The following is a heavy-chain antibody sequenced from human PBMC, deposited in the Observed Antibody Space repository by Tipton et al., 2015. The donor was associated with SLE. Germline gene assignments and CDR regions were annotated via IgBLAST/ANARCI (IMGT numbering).Heavy chain of an antibody. D-gene: IGHD4-23*01. Sequence: SLRLSCAASGFTFSSYGMHWVRQAPGKGLEWVANIKQDGSEKYYVDSVKGRFTISRDNAKNSLYLQMNSLRAEDTAVYYCARGGWDYGGFLDYWGQGTLVTVSS. V-gene: IGHV3-7*01. CDR3: ARGGWDYGGFLDY. CDR1: GFTFSSYG. CDR2: IKQDGSEK. J-gene: IGHJ4*02.